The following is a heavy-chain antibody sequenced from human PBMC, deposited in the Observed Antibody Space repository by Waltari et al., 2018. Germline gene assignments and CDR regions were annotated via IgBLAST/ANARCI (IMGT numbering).Heavy chain of an antibody. D-gene: IGHD2-21*02. V-gene: IGHV1-2*02. J-gene: IGHJ4*02. CDR1: GYTFTGYY. CDR2: INPNSGGT. Sequence: QVQLVQSGAEVKKPGASVKVSCKASGYTFTGYYIPWVRQAPGQGLEWMGWINPNSGGTNYAQKFQGRVTMTRDTSISTTYMELNRLTSDDTAVYYCTRDVPLSGGDSPYWGRGTLVTVSS. CDR3: TRDVPLSGGDSPY.